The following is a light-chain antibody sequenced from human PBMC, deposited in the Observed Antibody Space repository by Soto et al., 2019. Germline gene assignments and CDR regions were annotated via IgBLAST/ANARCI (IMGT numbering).Light chain of an antibody. Sequence: DIQLTQSPSFLSASVGDRVTITCRASQGISSYLAWYQQKPGKATKLMIYAASTLQSGVPSRFSGSGSGKEFTLTISSRQPEDFATYYCQQLNSYPYTFGQGTKLEIK. CDR3: QQLNSYPYT. CDR1: QGISSY. J-gene: IGKJ2*01. CDR2: AAS. V-gene: IGKV1-9*01.